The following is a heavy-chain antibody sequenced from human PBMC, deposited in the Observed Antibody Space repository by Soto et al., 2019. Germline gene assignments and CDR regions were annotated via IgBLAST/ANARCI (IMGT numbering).Heavy chain of an antibody. CDR2: IYYSGST. CDR3: ARGYSGSATTFNSASDDAFDI. J-gene: IGHJ3*02. CDR1: GGSISSGDYY. D-gene: IGHD5-12*01. V-gene: IGHV4-30-4*01. Sequence: QVQLQESGPGLVKPSQTLSLTCTVSGGSISSGDYYWSWIRQPPGKGLEWIGYIYYSGSTYYNPSLKSRVTISVDTSKNQFSLKLSSVTAADTAVYYCARGYSGSATTFNSASDDAFDIWGQGTMVTVSS.